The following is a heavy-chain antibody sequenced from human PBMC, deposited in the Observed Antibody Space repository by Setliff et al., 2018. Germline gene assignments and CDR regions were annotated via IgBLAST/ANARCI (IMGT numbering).Heavy chain of an antibody. J-gene: IGHJ4*02. CDR1: GGSLSSSSYY. CDR2: IYYSGST. CDR3: ARGYSGYDYLKPFDY. D-gene: IGHD5-12*01. Sequence: LSLTCTVSGGSLSSSSYYWGWIRQPPGKGLEWIGSIYYSGSTYYNPSLKSRVTISVDTSKNQFSLKLSSVTAADTAVYYCARGYSGYDYLKPFDYWGQGTLVTVSS. V-gene: IGHV4-39*01.